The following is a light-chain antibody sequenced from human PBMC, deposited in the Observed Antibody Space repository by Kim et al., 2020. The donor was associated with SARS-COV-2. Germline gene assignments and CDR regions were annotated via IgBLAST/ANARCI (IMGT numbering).Light chain of an antibody. CDR3: QQSYSMPYT. J-gene: IGKJ2*01. CDR2: GTS. V-gene: IGKV1-39*01. CDR1: QNIGDD. Sequence: SASIGDSVTFTCRASQNIGDDLHWYQQRPGKSPKLLISGTSSVQSGVPSRFRGSGSGTDFTFTITSLQAEDFAAYFCQQSYSMPYTCGQGTKLEI.